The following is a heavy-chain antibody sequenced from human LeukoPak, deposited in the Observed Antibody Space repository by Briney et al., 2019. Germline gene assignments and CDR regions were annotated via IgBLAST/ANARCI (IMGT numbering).Heavy chain of an antibody. CDR1: GFTFSSYS. CDR2: ISSSSSYI. D-gene: IGHD2-15*01. Sequence: PGGSLRLSRAASGFTFSSYSMNWVRQAPGKGLEWVSSISSSSSYIYYADSVKGRFTISRDNAKNSLYLQMNSLRAEDTAVYYCARDRPIVVVVAATPLDYYGMDVWGQGTTVTVSS. CDR3: ARDRPIVVVVAATPLDYYGMDV. V-gene: IGHV3-21*01. J-gene: IGHJ6*02.